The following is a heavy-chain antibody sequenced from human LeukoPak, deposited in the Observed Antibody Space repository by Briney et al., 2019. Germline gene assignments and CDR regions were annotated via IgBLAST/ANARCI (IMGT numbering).Heavy chain of an antibody. J-gene: IGHJ4*02. D-gene: IGHD6-19*01. CDR3: ARVGSGWYKTFDY. V-gene: IGHV4-34*01. CDR1: GGSFSGYY. Sequence: SETLSLTCAVYGGSFSGYYWSWIRQPPGKGLEWIGEISHSGSTNYNPSLKSRVTISVDTSKNQFSLKLSSVTAADTAVYYCARVGSGWYKTFDYWGQGTLVTVSS. CDR2: ISHSGST.